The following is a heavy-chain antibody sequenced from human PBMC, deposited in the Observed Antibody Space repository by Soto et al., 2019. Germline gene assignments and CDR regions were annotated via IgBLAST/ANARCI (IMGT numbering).Heavy chain of an antibody. CDR2: IYYSGST. V-gene: IGHV4-30-4*01. CDR3: ARENSPGIAAAGTVY. J-gene: IGHJ4*02. CDR1: GGSISSGDYY. Sequence: TVSGGSISSGDYYWSWIRQPPGKGLEWIGYIYYSGSTYYNPSLKSRVTISVDTSKNQFSLKLSSVTAADTAVYYCARENSPGIAAAGTVYWGQGTLVTVSS. D-gene: IGHD6-13*01.